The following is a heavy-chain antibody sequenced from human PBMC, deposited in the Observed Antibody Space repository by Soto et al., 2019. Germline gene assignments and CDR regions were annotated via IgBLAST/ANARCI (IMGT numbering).Heavy chain of an antibody. Sequence: LRLSCAASGFSLSNNDMHLVRQAPGNGLELVAAISYDGNNKYYADSVKGRFTISRENSKNSVYMEMNTLRGEEKALYYCAQGGSGNYLTYYYYYRMVVWDQGTTVSVSS. V-gene: IGHV3-30*18. D-gene: IGHD3-22*01. CDR3: AQGGSGNYLTYYYYYRMVV. CDR2: ISYDGNNK. J-gene: IGHJ6*02. CDR1: GFSLSNND.